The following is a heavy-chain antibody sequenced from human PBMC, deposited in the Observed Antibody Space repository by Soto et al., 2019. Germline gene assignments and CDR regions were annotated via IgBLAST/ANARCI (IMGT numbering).Heavy chain of an antibody. D-gene: IGHD2-2*01. V-gene: IGHV3-21*01. Sequence: EVQLVESGGGLVKPGGSLRLSCAASGFTISSYSMNRVRQAPGKGLEWVSSISSSSSYIYYADSVKGRFTISRDNAKNSLYLQMNSLRAEDTAVYYCARELSCSSTSCFRGSGNYWGQGTLVTVSS. CDR2: ISSSSSYI. J-gene: IGHJ4*02. CDR1: GFTISSYS. CDR3: ARELSCSSTSCFRGSGNY.